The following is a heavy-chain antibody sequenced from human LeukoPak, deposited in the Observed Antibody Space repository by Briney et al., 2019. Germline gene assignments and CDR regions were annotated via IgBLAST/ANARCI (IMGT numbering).Heavy chain of an antibody. V-gene: IGHV3-74*01. Sequence: GGSLRLSCAASGFSFNRYWMHWVRQAPGSGLVWVSRISNDGRSTSFADSVKGRFTISRDNAKNTLYLQMNSLSAEDTAVYYCTRGREGNYGLFDSWGQGTLVTVSS. J-gene: IGHJ4*02. CDR3: TRGREGNYGLFDS. CDR1: GFSFNRYW. CDR2: ISNDGRST. D-gene: IGHD3-10*01.